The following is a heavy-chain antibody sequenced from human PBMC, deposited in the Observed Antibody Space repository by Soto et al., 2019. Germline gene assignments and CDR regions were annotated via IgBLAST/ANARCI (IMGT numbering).Heavy chain of an antibody. D-gene: IGHD2-15*01. CDR2: IYHSGNT. CDR1: GGSISSSNW. Sequence: SETLSLTCAVSGGSISSSNWWSWVRQPPGKGLEWIGEIYHSGNTNYNPSLKSRVTISVDKSKNQFSLKLTSVTATDTAVYFCARHPGYCSGGSCNGQYTLDVWGQGTTVTVSS. V-gene: IGHV4-4*02. CDR3: ARHPGYCSGGSCNGQYTLDV. J-gene: IGHJ6*02.